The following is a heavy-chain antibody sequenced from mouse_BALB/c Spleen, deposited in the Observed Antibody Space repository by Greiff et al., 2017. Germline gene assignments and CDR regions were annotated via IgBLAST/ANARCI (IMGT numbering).Heavy chain of an antibody. D-gene: IGHD1-1*01. J-gene: IGHJ4*01. CDR2: ISSGGSYT. V-gene: IGHV5-9-4*01. CDR3: AREGGTTVVATPYYYAMDY. Sequence: EVKLEESGGGLVKPGGSLKLSCAASGFTFSSYAMSWVRQSPEKRLEWVAEISSGGSYTYYPDTVTGRFTISRDNAKNTLYLEMSSLRSEDTAMYYCAREGGTTVVATPYYYAMDYWGQGTSVTVSS. CDR1: GFTFSSYA.